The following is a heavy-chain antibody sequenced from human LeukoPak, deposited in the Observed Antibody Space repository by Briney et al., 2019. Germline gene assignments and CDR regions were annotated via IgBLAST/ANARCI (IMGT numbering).Heavy chain of an antibody. CDR2: IKSDGST. CDR1: GFTFSTYW. Sequence: GGYLSLSCAASGFTFSTYWMHWVRQAPGKGRVWVSRIKSDGSTNYADSEKGRFTISRDNAKNTVSLQMNSLRPEDTGVYYCARAPSEIGGYYPEYFRHWGQGTLVTVSS. V-gene: IGHV3-74*01. J-gene: IGHJ1*01. CDR3: ARAPSEIGGYYPEYFRH. D-gene: IGHD3-22*01.